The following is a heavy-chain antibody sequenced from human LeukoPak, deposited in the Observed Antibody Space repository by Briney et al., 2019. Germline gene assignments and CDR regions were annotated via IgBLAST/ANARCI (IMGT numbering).Heavy chain of an antibody. J-gene: IGHJ5*02. D-gene: IGHD3-3*01. V-gene: IGHV1-18*01. CDR2: ISAYNGNT. CDR1: GYTFTSYG. Sequence: ASVKVSCKASGYTFTSYGISWVRQAPGQGLEWMGWISAYNGNTNYAQKLQGRVTITRNTSISTAYMELSSLRSEDTAVYYCARGQLLGYYDFWSGYLFGNWFDPWGQGTLVTVSS. CDR3: ARGQLLGYYDFWSGYLFGNWFDP.